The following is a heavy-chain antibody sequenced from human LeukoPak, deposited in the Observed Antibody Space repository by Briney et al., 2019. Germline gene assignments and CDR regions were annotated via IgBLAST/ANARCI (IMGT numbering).Heavy chain of an antibody. CDR2: FDPEDGET. D-gene: IGHD6-13*01. CDR3: ATAVHSSSSTDLYYFDY. V-gene: IGHV1-24*01. Sequence: ASVKVSCKVSRYTLTELSMHWVRQAPGKGLEWMGGFDPEDGETIYAQKFQGRVSMTEDTSTDTAYMELSSLRSEDTAVYYCATAVHSSSSTDLYYFDYWGQGTLVTVSS. J-gene: IGHJ4*02. CDR1: RYTLTELS.